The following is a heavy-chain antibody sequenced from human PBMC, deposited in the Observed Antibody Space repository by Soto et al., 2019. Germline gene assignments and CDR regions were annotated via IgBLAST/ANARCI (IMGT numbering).Heavy chain of an antibody. Sequence: PSETLSLTCTVSGGSVSSGSYYWSWIRQPPGKGLEWIGYIYYSGSTNYNPSLKSRVTISVDTSKNQFSLKLSSVTAADTAGYYCAREREHVAAAGPTPPSWFDPWGQGTLVTVSS. V-gene: IGHV4-61*01. D-gene: IGHD6-13*01. CDR2: IYYSGST. J-gene: IGHJ5*02. CDR3: AREREHVAAAGPTPPSWFDP. CDR1: GGSVSSGSYY.